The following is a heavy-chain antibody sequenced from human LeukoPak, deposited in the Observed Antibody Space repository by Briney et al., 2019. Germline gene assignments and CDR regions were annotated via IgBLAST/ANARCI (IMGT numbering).Heavy chain of an antibody. Sequence: GGSLRLSXAASGFTFSSYSMNWVCQAPGKGLEWVSSISSSSSYIYYADSMKGRFTISRDNAKNSLYLQMNSLRAEDTAVYYCARDPYGDYASDAFDIWGQGTMVTVSS. CDR1: GFTFSSYS. V-gene: IGHV3-21*01. CDR3: ARDPYGDYASDAFDI. D-gene: IGHD4-17*01. CDR2: ISSSSSYI. J-gene: IGHJ3*02.